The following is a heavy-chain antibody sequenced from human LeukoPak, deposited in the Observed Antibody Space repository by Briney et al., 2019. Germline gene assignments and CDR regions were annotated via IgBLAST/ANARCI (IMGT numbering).Heavy chain of an antibody. CDR1: GGSISSSTYY. Sequence: SETLSLTCTVSGGSISSSTYYWGWIRQPPGKGLEWIGSINYSARTYYNPSLKSRVTISVDTSKNQFSLNLNSVTAADTAVYYCARLIVVVPAAIGDYWGQGTLVTVSS. J-gene: IGHJ4*02. CDR2: INYSART. CDR3: ARLIVVVPAAIGDY. V-gene: IGHV4-39*07. D-gene: IGHD2-2*02.